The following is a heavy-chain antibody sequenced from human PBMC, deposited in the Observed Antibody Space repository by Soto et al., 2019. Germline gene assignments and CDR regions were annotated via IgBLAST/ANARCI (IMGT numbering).Heavy chain of an antibody. CDR2: IYHSGST. V-gene: IGHV4-30-2*01. D-gene: IGHD2-8*02. CDR3: ARGPGP. J-gene: IGHJ5*02. CDR1: GGSISRGGYS. Sequence: SETLALTCAVSGGSISRGGYSWSWIRQPPGKGLEWIGYIYHSGSTYYNPSLKSRVTISVDRSKNQFSLKLSSVTAADTAVYYCARGPGPWGQGTLVSVSS.